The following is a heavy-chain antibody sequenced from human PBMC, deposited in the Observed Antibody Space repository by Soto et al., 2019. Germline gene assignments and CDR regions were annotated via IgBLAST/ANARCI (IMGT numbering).Heavy chain of an antibody. CDR1: GFTVSSYA. D-gene: IGHD2-15*01. Sequence: GGSLRLSCAASGFTVSSYAMSWVRQARGKGLEWVSAISGSGGSTYYADSVKGRFTISRDNSKNTLYLQMNSLRAEDTAVYYCAKDVGYCSGGSCLYDAFDIWGQGTMVTVSS. J-gene: IGHJ3*02. CDR3: AKDVGYCSGGSCLYDAFDI. CDR2: ISGSGGST. V-gene: IGHV3-23*01.